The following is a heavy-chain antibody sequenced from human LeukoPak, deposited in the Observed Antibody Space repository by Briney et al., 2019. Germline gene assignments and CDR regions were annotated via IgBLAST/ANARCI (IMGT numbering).Heavy chain of an antibody. CDR3: ARDPAPIAAAGTGDY. J-gene: IGHJ4*02. CDR2: IIPIFGTA. Sequence: GASVKVSCKASGGTFSSYAISWVRQAPGQGLEWMGGIIPIFGTANYAQKFQGRVTITTDESTSTAYMELSSLRSEDTAVYYCARDPAPIAAAGTGDYWGQGTLVTVSS. V-gene: IGHV1-69*05. D-gene: IGHD6-13*01. CDR1: GGTFSSYA.